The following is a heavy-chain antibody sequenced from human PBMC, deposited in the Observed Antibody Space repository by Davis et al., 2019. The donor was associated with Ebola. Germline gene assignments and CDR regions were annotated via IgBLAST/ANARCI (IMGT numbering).Heavy chain of an antibody. J-gene: IGHJ5*02. CDR2: INHSGST. V-gene: IGHV4-34*01. Sequence: MPSGTLSLTCAVYGGSFSGFYWSWIRQPPGKGLEWIGEINHSGSTNYNPSLKSRVTISVDTSKNQFSLKLSSVTAADTAVYYCAREGYDSSGYPPPNWFDPWGQGTLVTVSS. CDR1: GGSFSGFY. D-gene: IGHD3-22*01. CDR3: AREGYDSSGYPPPNWFDP.